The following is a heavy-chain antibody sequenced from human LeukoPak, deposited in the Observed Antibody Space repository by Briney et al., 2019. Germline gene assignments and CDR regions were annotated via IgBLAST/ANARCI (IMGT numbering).Heavy chain of an antibody. CDR3: ARVYDSVYYYYYGMDV. D-gene: IGHD3-3*01. J-gene: IGHJ6*02. Sequence: ASVKVSCKASGYTFTGYYMHWVRQAPGQGLEWMGWISAYNGNTNYAQKLQGRVTMTTGTSTSTAYMELRSLRSDDTAVYYCARVYDSVYYYYYGMDVWGQGTTVTVSS. CDR2: ISAYNGNT. V-gene: IGHV1-18*04. CDR1: GYTFTGYY.